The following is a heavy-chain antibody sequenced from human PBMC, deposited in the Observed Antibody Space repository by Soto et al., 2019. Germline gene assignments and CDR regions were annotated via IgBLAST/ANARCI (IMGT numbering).Heavy chain of an antibody. V-gene: IGHV4-59*11. CDR3: TRANWYSEY. J-gene: IGHJ4*02. D-gene: IGHD7-27*01. CDR1: GGSISNHY. Sequence: QVQLQESGPGLVKPSETLSLTCTVSGGSISNHYWSLIRQSPGKGLEWIGYIYYNGNTNYNPSLKSRVTMSVDTSRNQISLKLTSVTAADTAVYYCTRANWYSEYWGQGTLVTVSS. CDR2: IYYNGNT.